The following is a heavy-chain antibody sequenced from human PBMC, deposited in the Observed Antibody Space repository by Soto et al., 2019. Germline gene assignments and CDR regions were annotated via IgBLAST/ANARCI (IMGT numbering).Heavy chain of an antibody. V-gene: IGHV3-21*01. J-gene: IGHJ4*02. CDR2: ISSSSSYI. CDR3: ASDQPGYSYGYGLGY. Sequence: EVQLVESGGGLVKPGGSLRLSCAASGFTFSSYSMNWVRQAPGKGLEWVSSISSSSSYIYYADSVKGRFTISRDNAKTSLYLKMNSLRAEDTAVYYCASDQPGYSYGYGLGYWGQGTLVTVSS. D-gene: IGHD5-18*01. CDR1: GFTFSSYS.